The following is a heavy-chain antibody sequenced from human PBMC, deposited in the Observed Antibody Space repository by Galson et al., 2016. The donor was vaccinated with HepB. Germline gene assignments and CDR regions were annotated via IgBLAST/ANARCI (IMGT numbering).Heavy chain of an antibody. Sequence: SLRLSCAASGFTFSSNWMSWVRQAPGKGLEWVANIKQDGSEKYYVDSVKGRFTISRDNAKNSLYLQMNSLRAEDTAVYYCARDSGYCSNINCKGDAFDIGGQGTMVTVSS. V-gene: IGHV3-7*04. D-gene: IGHD2-2*01. CDR1: GFTFSSNW. CDR3: ARDSGYCSNINCKGDAFDI. CDR2: IKQDGSEK. J-gene: IGHJ3*02.